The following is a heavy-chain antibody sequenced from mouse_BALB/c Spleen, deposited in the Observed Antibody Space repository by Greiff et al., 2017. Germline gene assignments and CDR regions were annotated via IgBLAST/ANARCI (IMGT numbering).Heavy chain of an antibody. Sequence: VQLQQPGAELVKPGASVKLSCKASGYTFTSYWMHWVKQRPGQGLEWIGEIDPSDSYTNYNQKFKGKATLTVDKSSSTAYMELRSLTSEDSAVYYSPSCYYAMDYWGQGTSVTVSS. J-gene: IGHJ4*01. CDR1: GYTFTSYW. CDR2: IDPSDSYT. V-gene: IGHV1-69*02. CDR3: PSCYYAMDY.